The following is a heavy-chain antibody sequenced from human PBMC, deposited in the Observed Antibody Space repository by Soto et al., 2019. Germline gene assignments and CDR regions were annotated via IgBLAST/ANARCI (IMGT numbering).Heavy chain of an antibody. J-gene: IGHJ4*02. V-gene: IGHV1-18*04. Sequence: QVQLVQDGAEVENTGASVKVSCKASGYTFSNFGINWVRQAPGQGLEWMGWITPHNGNANYAQKYQDRLTVTTDTSKNTAYLELRSLRSDDTAVYFCARARMYSGAYHDYWGQGTLVTVSS. CDR3: ARARMYSGAYHDY. CDR2: ITPHNGNA. CDR1: GYTFSNFG. D-gene: IGHD1-26*01.